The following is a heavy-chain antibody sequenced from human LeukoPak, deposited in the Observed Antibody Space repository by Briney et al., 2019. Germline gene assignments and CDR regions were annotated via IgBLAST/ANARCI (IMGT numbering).Heavy chain of an antibody. J-gene: IGHJ6*03. CDR1: GFTFSSYW. CDR3: ARDYNDFWSGYYSGRDYYMDV. Sequence: GGSLRLSCAASGFTFSSYWMHWVRQAPGKGLVWVSRMNSDGSNTNYADSVKGRFTISRDNAKNTLYLQMNSLRAEDTAVYYCARDYNDFWSGYYSGRDYYMDVWGKGTTVTVSS. V-gene: IGHV3-74*01. D-gene: IGHD3-3*01. CDR2: MNSDGSNT.